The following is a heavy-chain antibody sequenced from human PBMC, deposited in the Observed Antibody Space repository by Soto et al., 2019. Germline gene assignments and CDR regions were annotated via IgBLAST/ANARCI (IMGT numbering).Heavy chain of an antibody. D-gene: IGHD2-15*01. CDR2: ISYDGSNK. CDR3: ARDYVTAAYDAFDI. J-gene: IGHJ3*02. Sequence: QVQLVESGGGVVQPGRSLRLSYAASGFTFSSYAMHWVRQAPGKGLEWVAVISYDGSNKYYADSVKGRFTISRDNSKNTLYLQMNSLRAEDTAVYYCARDYVTAAYDAFDIWGQGTMVTVSS. V-gene: IGHV3-30-3*01. CDR1: GFTFSSYA.